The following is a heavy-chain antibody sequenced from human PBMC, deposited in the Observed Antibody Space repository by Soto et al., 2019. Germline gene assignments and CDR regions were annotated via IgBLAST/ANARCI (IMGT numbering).Heavy chain of an antibody. J-gene: IGHJ3*02. CDR3: ARRVLGYGSGGSCYDAFDI. V-gene: IGHV1-18*01. D-gene: IGHD2-15*01. CDR1: GYTFTSYG. CDR2: ISAYNGNT. Sequence: QVQLVQSGAEVKKPGASVKVACKASGYTFTSYGISWVRQAPGQGLEWMGWISAYNGNTNYAQKLQGRVTMTTDTSTSTAYMELRSLRSDDTAVYYCARRVLGYGSGGSCYDAFDIWGQGTMVTVSS.